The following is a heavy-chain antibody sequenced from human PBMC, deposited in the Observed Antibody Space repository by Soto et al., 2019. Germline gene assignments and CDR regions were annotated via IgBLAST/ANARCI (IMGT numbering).Heavy chain of an antibody. D-gene: IGHD3-3*01. J-gene: IGHJ5*02. CDR1: GGTFSSYA. V-gene: IGHV1-69*13. CDR2: IIPIFGTA. CDR3: ARGATYYDFWSGYNWFDP. Sequence: GASVKVSCKASGGTFSSYAISWVRQAPGQGLEWMGGIIPIFGTANYAQKFQGRVTITADESTSTAYMELSSLRSEDTAVYYCARGATYYDFWSGYNWFDPWGQGTPVTVS.